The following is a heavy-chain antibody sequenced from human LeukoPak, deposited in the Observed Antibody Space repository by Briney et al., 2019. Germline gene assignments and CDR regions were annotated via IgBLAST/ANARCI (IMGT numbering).Heavy chain of an antibody. CDR3: AKNGAYSNEDYFDY. V-gene: IGHV3-23*01. J-gene: IGHJ4*02. CDR1: GFIFKNYG. Sequence: PGGSLRLSCAASGFIFKNYGMSWVRQAPGKGPEWVSFITGSGTTYYADFVKGRFTISRDNAENTLYLQMNSLRAEDTAIYYCAKNGAYSNEDYFDYWGQGTLVTVSS. D-gene: IGHD4-11*01. CDR2: ITGSGTT.